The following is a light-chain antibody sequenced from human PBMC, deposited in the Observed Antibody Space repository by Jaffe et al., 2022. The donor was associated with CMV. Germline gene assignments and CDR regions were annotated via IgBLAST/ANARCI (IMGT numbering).Light chain of an antibody. CDR1: QGISTF. Sequence: DIQLTQSPSFLSASVGDRVTITCRASQGISTFLAWYQQKPGKAPNLLIYGSSTLQSGVPSRFSGSGSGTDFTLTISSLRPDDFATYYCQQVDSYPLSFGGGTKIEIK. CDR3: QQVDSYPLS. J-gene: IGKJ4*01. V-gene: IGKV1-9*01. CDR2: GSS.